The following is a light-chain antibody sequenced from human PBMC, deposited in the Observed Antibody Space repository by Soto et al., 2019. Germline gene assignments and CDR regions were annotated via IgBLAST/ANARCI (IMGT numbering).Light chain of an antibody. CDR2: AAS. J-gene: IGKJ4*01. Sequence: DIQMTPSPSSLTASVGGSVTITCRASQGISNYLAWFQQKPGKVPKLLIYAASALQSGVPSRFSGSGSGTDFTLTISGLQPEDVATYYCQKYNTDQFTFGGGTKVDIK. V-gene: IGKV1-27*01. CDR1: QGISNY. CDR3: QKYNTDQFT.